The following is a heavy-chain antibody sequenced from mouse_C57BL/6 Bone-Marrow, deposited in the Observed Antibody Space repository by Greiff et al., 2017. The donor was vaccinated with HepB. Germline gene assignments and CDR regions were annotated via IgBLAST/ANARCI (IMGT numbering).Heavy chain of an antibody. CDR3: ARKGDYYGSSYWYFDV. CDR2: ISNLAYSI. V-gene: IGHV5-15*04. D-gene: IGHD1-1*01. J-gene: IGHJ1*03. CDR1: GFTFSDYG. Sequence: EVKVEESGGGLVQPGGSLKLSCAASGFTFSDYGMAWVRQAPRKGPEWVAFISNLAYSIYYAATVTGRFTISRENAKNTLYLEMSSLRSEDTAMYYCARKGDYYGSSYWYFDVWGTGTTVTVSS.